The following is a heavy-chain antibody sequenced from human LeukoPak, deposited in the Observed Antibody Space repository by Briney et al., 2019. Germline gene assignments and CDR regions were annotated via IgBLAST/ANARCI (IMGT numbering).Heavy chain of an antibody. J-gene: IGHJ4*02. CDR3: ARQIWFGEFVY. CDR1: GGSISSGSYY. Sequence: KASETLSLTCTVPGGSISSGSYYWSWIRQPAGKRLEWIGHIYRSGSTNYNPSLKSRVTISVDTSKNQFSLKLSSVTAADTAVYYCARQIWFGEFVYWGQGTLVTVSS. D-gene: IGHD3-10*01. V-gene: IGHV4-61*09. CDR2: IYRSGST.